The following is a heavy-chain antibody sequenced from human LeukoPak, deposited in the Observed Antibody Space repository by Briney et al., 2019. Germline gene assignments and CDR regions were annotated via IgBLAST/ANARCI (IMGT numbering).Heavy chain of an antibody. D-gene: IGHD6-19*01. CDR2: ISYDGSNK. V-gene: IGHV3-30-3*01. J-gene: IGHJ4*02. Sequence: GGTLRLSCAASGFTFSSSAMHWVRQAPDKGLEWVAVISYDGSNKYYADSVKGRFTISRDNSKNTLYLQMNSLRADDTAVYYCARDRDSSGWYEGFDYWGQGTLVTVSS. CDR3: ARDRDSSGWYEGFDY. CDR1: GFTFSSSA.